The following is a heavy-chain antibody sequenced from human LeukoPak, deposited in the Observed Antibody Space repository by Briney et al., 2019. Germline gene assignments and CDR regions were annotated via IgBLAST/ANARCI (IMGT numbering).Heavy chain of an antibody. CDR3: ASSLILYDSSGGYYFDY. V-gene: IGHV4-30-4*08. Sequence: SETLSLTCTVSGGSISSGDYYWSWIRQPPGKGLEWIGYIYYSGSTYYNPSLKSRVTISVDTSKNQFSLKLSSVTAADTAVYYCASSLILYDSSGGYYFDYWGQGTLVTVSS. CDR2: IYYSGST. J-gene: IGHJ4*02. D-gene: IGHD3-22*01. CDR1: GGSISSGDYY.